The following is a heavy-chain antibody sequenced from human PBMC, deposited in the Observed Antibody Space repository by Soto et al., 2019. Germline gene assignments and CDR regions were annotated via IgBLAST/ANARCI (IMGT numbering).Heavy chain of an antibody. CDR2: ISGSGGST. CDR1: GFTFSSYA. Sequence: GGSLRLSCAASGFTFSSYAMSWVRQAPGKGLEWVSAISGSGGSTYYADSVKGRFTISRDNSKNTLYLQMNSLRAEDTAVYYCAKFRDYYDSSGYYPAAFDIWGQGTMVTVSS. CDR3: AKFRDYYDSSGYYPAAFDI. V-gene: IGHV3-23*01. D-gene: IGHD3-22*01. J-gene: IGHJ3*02.